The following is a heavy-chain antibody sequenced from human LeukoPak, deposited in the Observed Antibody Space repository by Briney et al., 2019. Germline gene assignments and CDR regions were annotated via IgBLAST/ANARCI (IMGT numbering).Heavy chain of an antibody. V-gene: IGHV3-66*01. CDR1: IVTVSSNY. Sequence: PGGSLSLSCAASIVTVSSNYMSWGRQAPGKGLGWVSVIYSGGSTYYADSVKGRFTISRDNSKNTLYLQMNSLRAEDTAVYYCAGGYCSGGSCIDAFDIWGQGTMVTVSS. D-gene: IGHD2-15*01. CDR3: AGGYCSGGSCIDAFDI. J-gene: IGHJ3*02. CDR2: IYSGGST.